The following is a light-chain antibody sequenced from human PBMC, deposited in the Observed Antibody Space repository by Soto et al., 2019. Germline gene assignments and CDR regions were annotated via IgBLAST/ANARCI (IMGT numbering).Light chain of an antibody. CDR2: EVS. V-gene: IGKV2D-29*01. Sequence: EIVMTQTRFSLSVTPGQRASISCRSSQSLLDSDGKTFLYWYVHKPGHPPQLLIYEVSNRFAGVPDRFSGSGSETDFTLEISRVEADDVAMYYCMQSLQLPLTFGGGTKVDIK. CDR3: MQSLQLPLT. CDR1: QSLLDSDGKTF. J-gene: IGKJ4*01.